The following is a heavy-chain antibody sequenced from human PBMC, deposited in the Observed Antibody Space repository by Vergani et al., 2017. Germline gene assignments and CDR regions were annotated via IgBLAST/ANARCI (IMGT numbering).Heavy chain of an antibody. CDR3: ARRGSSAPGLDY. V-gene: IGHV3-13*01. D-gene: IGHD6-25*01. J-gene: IGHJ4*02. CDR1: GFTFSTYD. Sequence: EVQLVESGGGLVQPGGSLRLSCAASGFTFSTYDMHWVRQATGKGLEWVSAIGTAGDTYYPGCVKGRFTISRENDKNSLYRQMNGLRAGDTAVYYCARRGSSAPGLDYWGQRSLVTVST. CDR2: IGTAGDT.